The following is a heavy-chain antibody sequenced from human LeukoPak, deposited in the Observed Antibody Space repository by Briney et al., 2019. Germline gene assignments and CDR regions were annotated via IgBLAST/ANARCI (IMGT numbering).Heavy chain of an antibody. J-gene: IGHJ4*02. Sequence: GGSLRLSCAASGFTFRDRYMGWVRQAPGKGLAWVSYISSSSHYTNYGASVRGRFIISRDNARDSLYLQMNGLRVEDTAIYYCVTETTEGAKDYWGQGTLVTVSS. CDR1: GFTFRDRY. D-gene: IGHD1-14*01. CDR2: ISSSSHYT. CDR3: VTETTEGAKDY. V-gene: IGHV3-11*05.